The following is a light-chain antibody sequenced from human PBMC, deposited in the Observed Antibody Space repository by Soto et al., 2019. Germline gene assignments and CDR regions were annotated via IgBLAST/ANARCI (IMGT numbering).Light chain of an antibody. J-gene: IGLJ1*01. Sequence: SSELTQRPSVSVAPGKTARITCGGNNIGSKSVHWYQQKPGQAPVLVIYYDSDRPSGIPERFSGSNSGNTATLTISRVEAGDEADYYCQVWDSSSDHYVFGNGTKLTVL. V-gene: IGLV3-21*04. CDR3: QVWDSSSDHYV. CDR1: NIGSKS. CDR2: YDS.